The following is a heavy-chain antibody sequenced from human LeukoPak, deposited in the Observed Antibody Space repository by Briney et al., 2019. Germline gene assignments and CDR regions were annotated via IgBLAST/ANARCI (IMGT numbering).Heavy chain of an antibody. CDR3: ARHSMAGSGSYQPFDY. Sequence: SETLSLTCTVSGGSISSYYWSWIRQPPGKGLEWIGYIYTSGSTNYNPSLKSRVTISVDTSKNQLSLKLSSVTAADTAVYYCARHSMAGSGSYQPFDYWGQGTLVTVSS. J-gene: IGHJ4*02. V-gene: IGHV4-4*09. CDR2: IYTSGST. D-gene: IGHD1-26*01. CDR1: GGSISSYY.